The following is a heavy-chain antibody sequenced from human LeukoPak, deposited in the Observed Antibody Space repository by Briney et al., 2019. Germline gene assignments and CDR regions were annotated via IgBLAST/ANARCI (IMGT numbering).Heavy chain of an antibody. V-gene: IGHV4-30-4*01. J-gene: IGHJ4*02. CDR1: GGSISSGDYY. CDR2: IYYSGST. CDR3: ARAPFRGYSYGPPDY. D-gene: IGHD5-18*01. Sequence: SSETLSLTCTVSGGSISSGDYYWSWIRQPPGKGLEWIGYIYYSGSTNYNPSLKSRVTISVDTSKNQFSLKLSSVTAADTAVYYCARAPFRGYSYGPPDYWGQGTLVTVSS.